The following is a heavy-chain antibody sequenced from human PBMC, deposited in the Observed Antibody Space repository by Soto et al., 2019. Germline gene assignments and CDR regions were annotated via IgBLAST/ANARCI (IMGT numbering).Heavy chain of an antibody. CDR1: GDSISSSDSY. CDR3: ARFSTLGKDYGVDV. CDR2: INSSGRT. V-gene: IGHV4-30-4*01. J-gene: IGHJ6*02. D-gene: IGHD2-2*01. Sequence: QVQLQESGPGLVKPSQTLSLTCSVSGDSISSSDSYWSLIRQPPGKGLECIGSINSSGRTYYKPSLKSWVSISIYTSKIQFSLRLTSVTVADTAVYFCARFSTLGKDYGVDVWGHGTTVTVSS.